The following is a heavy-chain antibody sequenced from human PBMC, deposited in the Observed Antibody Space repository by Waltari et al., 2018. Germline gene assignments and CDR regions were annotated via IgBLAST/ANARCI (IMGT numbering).Heavy chain of an antibody. CDR2: IFSRGGT. Sequence: RLQESGPGVVKPSETLSLTCTVSRGPLSSEFHYRRWVRQYPAGGGMEWIGRIFSRGGTKYNPSVNGRATLSVDAARQQFSLRLTSVTAADTAVYFCARHVAMAGKEHFDRWGQGSLVIVS. V-gene: IGHV4-61*02. D-gene: IGHD6-19*01. CDR3: ARHVAMAGKEHFDR. CDR1: RGPLSSEFHY. J-gene: IGHJ5*01.